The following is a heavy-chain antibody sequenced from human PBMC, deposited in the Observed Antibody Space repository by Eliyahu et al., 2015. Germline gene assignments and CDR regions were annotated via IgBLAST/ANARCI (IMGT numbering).Heavy chain of an antibody. D-gene: IGHD3-3*01. Sequence: QVQLVQSGAEVKKPGASVKVSCKASGYTFTGXYXHGVRQAPGQGLXWMGWINPNSGGTNYAQKFQGRVTMTRDTSISTAYMELSRLRSDDTAVYYCASLATYYDFWSGSEAGGMDVWGQGTTVTVSS. V-gene: IGHV1-2*02. CDR2: INPNSGGT. J-gene: IGHJ6*02. CDR1: GYTFTGXY. CDR3: ASLATYYDFWSGSEAGGMDV.